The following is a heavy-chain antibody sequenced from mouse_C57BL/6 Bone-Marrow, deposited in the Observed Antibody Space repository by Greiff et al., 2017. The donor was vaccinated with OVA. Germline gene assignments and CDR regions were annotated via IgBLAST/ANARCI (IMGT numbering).Heavy chain of an antibody. J-gene: IGHJ1*03. CDR3: ASITTVVAQYFDV. D-gene: IGHD1-1*01. V-gene: IGHV5-17*01. CDR2: ISSGSSTI. Sequence: EVNLVESGGGLVKPGGSLKLSCAASGFTFSDYGMHWVRQAPEKGLEWVAYISSGSSTIYYADTVKGRFTISRDNAKNTLFLQMTSLRSEDTAMYYCASITTVVAQYFDVWGTGTTVTVSS. CDR1: GFTFSDYG.